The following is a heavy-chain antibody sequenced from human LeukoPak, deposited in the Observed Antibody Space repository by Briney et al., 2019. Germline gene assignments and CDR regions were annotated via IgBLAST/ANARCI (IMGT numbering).Heavy chain of an antibody. CDR2: ISAYNGNT. CDR3: ARDRGIYCSGGSCFDY. Sequence: ASVRVSCKASGYTSTSYGISWVRQAPGQGLEWMGWISAYNGNTNYAQKLQGRVTMTTDTSTSTAYMELRSLRSDDTAVYYCARDRGIYCSGGSCFDYWGQGTPVTVSS. J-gene: IGHJ4*02. CDR1: GYTSTSYG. D-gene: IGHD2-15*01. V-gene: IGHV1-18*04.